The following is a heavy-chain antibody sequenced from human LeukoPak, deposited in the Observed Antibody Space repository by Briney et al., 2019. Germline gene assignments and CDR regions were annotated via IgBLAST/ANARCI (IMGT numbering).Heavy chain of an antibody. CDR1: GFTFSSFA. V-gene: IGHV3-23*01. CDR2: LIENGATT. D-gene: IGHD1-26*01. Sequence: GGSLRLSCAPSGFTFSSFAMSWVRRAPGKGLEWVSGLIENGATTYYADSVKGRFTISRDNSRNTMYLQMNSLRVEDTAVYYCVKDYQVGNSPAFGDYWGQGTLVTISS. CDR3: VKDYQVGNSPAFGDY. J-gene: IGHJ4*02.